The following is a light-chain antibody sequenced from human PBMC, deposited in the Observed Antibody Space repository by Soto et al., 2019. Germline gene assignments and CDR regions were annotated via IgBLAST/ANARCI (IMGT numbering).Light chain of an antibody. CDR3: QQYGSSPGT. CDR2: GAS. V-gene: IGKV3-20*01. Sequence: EVVLTQSPATLSVSPGESATLSCRASQSVSSYLAWYQQKPGQAPRLLIYGASSRATGIPDRFSGSGSGTDFTLTISRLEPEEFAVYYCQQYGSSPGTFGGGTKVDIK. CDR1: QSVSSY. J-gene: IGKJ4*01.